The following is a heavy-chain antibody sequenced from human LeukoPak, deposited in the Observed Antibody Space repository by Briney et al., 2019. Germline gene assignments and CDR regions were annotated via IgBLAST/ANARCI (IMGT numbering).Heavy chain of an antibody. J-gene: IGHJ5*02. Sequence: SQTLSLTCTVSGGSVSSGSYFWSWIRQPAGKGLEWIGRVYTSGSTNYNPSLKSRVTISVDTSKNQFSLKLSSVTAADTAVYYCARKVGATTNWFDPWGQGTLVTVSS. CDR1: GGSVSSGSYF. V-gene: IGHV4-61*02. CDR3: ARKVGATTNWFDP. D-gene: IGHD1-26*01. CDR2: VYTSGST.